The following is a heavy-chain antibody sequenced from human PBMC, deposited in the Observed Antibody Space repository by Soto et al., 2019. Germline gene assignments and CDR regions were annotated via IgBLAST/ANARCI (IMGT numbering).Heavy chain of an antibody. J-gene: IGHJ3*02. D-gene: IGHD1-26*01. CDR1: GFTFSDHY. CDR3: ATPRGSGSYSAFEI. V-gene: IGHV3-72*01. Sequence: EVQLVESGGGLVQPGGSLRLSCAVSGFTFSDHYIDWVRQAPGKGLEWVGRTADKANSYTTKYAAPVEGRFTISRDDSKKSVYLQMNSLKTEDTAVYYCATPRGSGSYSAFEIWGQGTMVTLSS. CDR2: TADKANSYTT.